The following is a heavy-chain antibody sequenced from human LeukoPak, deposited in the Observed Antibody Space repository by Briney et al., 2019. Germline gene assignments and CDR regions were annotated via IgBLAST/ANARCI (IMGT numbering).Heavy chain of an antibody. CDR2: MNPNSGNT. CDR1: GYTFTNYD. D-gene: IGHD3-16*01. V-gene: IGHV1-8*01. Sequence: ASVKVSCKDSGYTFTNYDVSWVRQATGQGLEWMGWMNPNSGNTAYAQKFQGRVTMTRNTSISTAYMELSSLRSEDTAVYYCARGIGVHSYYLGYWGQGTLVTVSS. J-gene: IGHJ4*02. CDR3: ARGIGVHSYYLGY.